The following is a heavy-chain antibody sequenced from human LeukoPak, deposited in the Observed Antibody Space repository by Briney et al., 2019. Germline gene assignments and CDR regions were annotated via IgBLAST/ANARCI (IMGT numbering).Heavy chain of an antibody. CDR2: ISNSGSFI. CDR1: GFTFSDYY. Sequence: PGGSLRLSCAASGFTFSDYYMSWIRQAPGKGLEWISYISNSGSFIYYADSVKGRFTISRDNAKNSLYLQMDSLRAEDTAAYYCARDSLGAAVAYYFIYWGQGTWSPSPQ. D-gene: IGHD2/OR15-2a*01. J-gene: IGHJ4*02. CDR3: ARDSLGAAVAYYFIY. V-gene: IGHV3-11*01.